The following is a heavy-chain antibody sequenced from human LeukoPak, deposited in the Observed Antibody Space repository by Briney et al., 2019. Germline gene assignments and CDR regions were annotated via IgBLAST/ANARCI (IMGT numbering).Heavy chain of an antibody. CDR1: GFTFSSYE. CDR2: ISSSGSTI. D-gene: IGHD2-15*01. V-gene: IGHV3-48*03. CDR3: ASEGYDYGDY. J-gene: IGHJ4*02. Sequence: GGSLRLSCAASGFTFSSYEMNWVRQAPGKGLEWVSYISSSGSTIYYADSVKGRFTISRDNAKNSLYLQMNSLRGEDTAVYYCASEGYDYGDYWGQGTLVTVSS.